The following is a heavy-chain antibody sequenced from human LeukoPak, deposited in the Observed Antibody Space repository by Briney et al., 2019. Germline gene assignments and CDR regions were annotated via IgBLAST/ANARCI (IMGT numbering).Heavy chain of an antibody. CDR3: ARGPDGSGSYYEIDY. D-gene: IGHD3-10*01. Sequence: AASVKVSCKASGYTFTHYGISWVRQAPGQGLEWMGWINTNTGNPTYAQGFTGRFVFSLDTSVSTAYLQISSLKAEDTAVYYCARGPDGSGSYYEIDYWGQGTLVTVSS. V-gene: IGHV7-4-1*02. J-gene: IGHJ4*02. CDR1: GYTFTHYG. CDR2: INTNTGNP.